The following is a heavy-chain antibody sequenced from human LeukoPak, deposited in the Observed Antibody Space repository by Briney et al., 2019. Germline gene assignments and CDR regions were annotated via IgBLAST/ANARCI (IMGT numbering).Heavy chain of an antibody. CDR2: ISSSSSYI. V-gene: IGHV3-21*01. D-gene: IGHD3-10*01. CDR1: GFTFSSYS. J-gene: IGHJ4*02. Sequence: GGSLRLSCAASGFTFSSYSMNWVRQAPGKGLEWVSSISSSSSYIYYADSVKARFTISRDNAKNSLYLQMNSLRAEDTAVYYCARDYGSGSYFDYWGQGTLVTVSS. CDR3: ARDYGSGSYFDY.